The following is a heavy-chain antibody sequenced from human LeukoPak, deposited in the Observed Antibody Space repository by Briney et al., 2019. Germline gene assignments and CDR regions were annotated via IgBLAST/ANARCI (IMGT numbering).Heavy chain of an antibody. CDR2: ISNDGRNT. CDR3: AKDLDVAAAAYYFDY. J-gene: IGHJ4*02. V-gene: IGHV3-30*18. CDR1: GFTFSSYG. Sequence: GGSLRLSCAASGFTFSSYGMHWVRQAPGKGLEWVAVISNDGRNTYYADSVKGRFTISRDNSKNTLYLQMNSLGYEDTALYFCAKDLDVAAAAYYFDYWGQGTQVTVSS. D-gene: IGHD6-13*01.